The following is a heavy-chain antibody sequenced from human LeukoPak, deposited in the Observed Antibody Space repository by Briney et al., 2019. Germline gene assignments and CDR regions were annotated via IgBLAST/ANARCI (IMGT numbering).Heavy chain of an antibody. Sequence: GGSLRLSCAASGFTFSSYAMSWVRQAPGKGLEWVSAISGSGGSTYYADSVKGRFTISRDNSKNTLYLQMNSLRAEDTAVYYCANIYAYSSGWPTFDYWGQGTLVTVSS. V-gene: IGHV3-23*01. J-gene: IGHJ4*02. CDR1: GFTFSSYA. CDR3: ANIYAYSSGWPTFDY. D-gene: IGHD6-19*01. CDR2: ISGSGGST.